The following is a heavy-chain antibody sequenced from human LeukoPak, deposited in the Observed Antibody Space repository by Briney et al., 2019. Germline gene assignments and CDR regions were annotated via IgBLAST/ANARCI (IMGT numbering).Heavy chain of an antibody. V-gene: IGHV4-4*02. Sequence: SETLSLTCAVSGGSINSNYWWTWVRQSPKKGLEWIGEIYHSGTTTYNPSLKSRVTISLDQSQNHLSLTLSSVTAADSAMYYCARAVPANNWLDPWGQGILVTVSS. CDR3: ARAVPANNWLDP. CDR1: GGSINSNYW. CDR2: IYHSGTT. J-gene: IGHJ5*02.